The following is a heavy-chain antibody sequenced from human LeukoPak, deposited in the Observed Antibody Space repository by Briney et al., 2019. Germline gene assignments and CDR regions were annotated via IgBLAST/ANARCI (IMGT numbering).Heavy chain of an antibody. V-gene: IGHV1-46*01. D-gene: IGHD3-22*01. J-gene: IGHJ5*01. Sequence: GASVKVSCKASGYTLTTYYMHWVRQAPGQGLEWMGIINPSGGSTSYAQKFQGRVTMTRDTSTSTVYMELSSLRSEDTAVYYCARDQNPTYYYDTSGYLNWFDFWGQGTLVTVSS. CDR3: ARDQNPTYYYDTSGYLNWFDF. CDR2: INPSGGST. CDR1: GYTLTTYY.